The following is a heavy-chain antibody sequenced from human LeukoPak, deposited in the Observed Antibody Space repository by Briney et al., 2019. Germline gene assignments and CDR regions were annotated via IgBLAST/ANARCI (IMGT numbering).Heavy chain of an antibody. D-gene: IGHD3-10*01. V-gene: IGHV3-48*01. CDR1: GFTFSSYS. CDR2: ISSGSSTI. J-gene: IGHJ4*02. Sequence: GGSLRLSCAASGFTFSSYSMDWVRQAPGKGLEWVSCISSGSSTIYYADSVKGRFTISRDNAKNSLYLQMNSLRAEDTAVYYCAREFRSSDFDYWGQGTLVTVSS. CDR3: AREFRSSDFDY.